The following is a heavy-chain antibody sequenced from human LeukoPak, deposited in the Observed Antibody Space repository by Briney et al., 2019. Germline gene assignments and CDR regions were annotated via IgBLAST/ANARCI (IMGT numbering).Heavy chain of an antibody. CDR3: ARHLDNYGSGTYEF. Sequence: SGTLSLTCGVSGGSVINTNWWTWVRQPPGKGLEWIGYISYSGYTNYTPSLKSRVTISVDTSKNQFSLKLSSVVAADTAVYYCARHLDNYGSGTYEFWGQGTLVTVSS. J-gene: IGHJ4*02. V-gene: IGHV4-4*02. CDR1: GGSVINTNW. CDR2: ISYSGYT. D-gene: IGHD3-10*01.